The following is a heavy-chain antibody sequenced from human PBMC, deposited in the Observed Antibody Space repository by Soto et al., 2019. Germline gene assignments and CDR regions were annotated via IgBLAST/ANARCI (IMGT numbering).Heavy chain of an antibody. Sequence: ASVKVSCKASGGTSSSYAISWVRQAPGQGLEWMGWIIVNNGNTKYAQKLQGRVTITTDTSTNTAYMELRSLRSDDTAVYYCARDHRLHIVVVPAAVSMDVWGQGTTVTVSS. D-gene: IGHD2-2*01. CDR1: GGTSSSYA. J-gene: IGHJ6*02. CDR3: ARDHRLHIVVVPAAVSMDV. V-gene: IGHV1-18*01. CDR2: IIVNNGNT.